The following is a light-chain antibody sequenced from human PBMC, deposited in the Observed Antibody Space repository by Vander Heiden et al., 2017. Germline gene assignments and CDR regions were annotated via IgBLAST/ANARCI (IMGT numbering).Light chain of an antibody. V-gene: IGKV1-13*02. J-gene: IGKJ5*01. Sequence: IQFTHLPSSLSASVVDRVTITCLASHGISSALAWNQQKTGKASKLLVYDASRLESGVRSRFSGSGSGTEFTLTISSLQPEDFATYYCQQFNRYPLTFGQGTRLEIK. CDR3: QQFNRYPLT. CDR2: DAS. CDR1: HGISSA.